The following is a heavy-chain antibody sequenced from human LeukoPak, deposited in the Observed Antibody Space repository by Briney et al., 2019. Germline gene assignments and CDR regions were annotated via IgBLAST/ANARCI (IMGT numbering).Heavy chain of an antibody. J-gene: IGHJ4*02. V-gene: IGHV3-53*01. D-gene: IGHD3-10*01. CDR3: ARGDSYIGHDY. CDR1: GFTVSSNY. Sequence: RGSLRLSCAASGFTVSSNYMSWVRQAPGKGLEWVSVIYSGGSTYYADSVKGRFTISRDNSKNTLYLQMNSLRAEDTAVYYCARGDSYIGHDYWGQGTLVTVSS. CDR2: IYSGGST.